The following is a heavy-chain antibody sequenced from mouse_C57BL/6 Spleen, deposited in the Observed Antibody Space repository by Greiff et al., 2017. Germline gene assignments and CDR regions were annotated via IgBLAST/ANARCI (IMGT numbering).Heavy chain of an antibody. J-gene: IGHJ2*01. CDR1: GFNIKDYY. V-gene: IGHV14-1*01. CDR2: IDPVDGDT. CDR3: TIIYDGYDY. Sequence: EVQLPQSGAEPVRPGASVKSSCTASGFNIKDYYMHWVKQRPEQGLEWIGRIDPVDGDTEYAPKFQGKATMTADTSSNTAYLQLSNLTSDDTAVYYCTIIYDGYDYWGQGTTLTVSS. D-gene: IGHD2-3*01.